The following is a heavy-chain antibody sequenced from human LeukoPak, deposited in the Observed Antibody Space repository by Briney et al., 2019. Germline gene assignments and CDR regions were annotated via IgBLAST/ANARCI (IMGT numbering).Heavy chain of an antibody. CDR1: AFTFTSSA. V-gene: IGHV1-58*01. CDR2: IVVGSGNT. D-gene: IGHD3-22*01. J-gene: IGHJ4*02. CDR3: AADLGYYDSSGPCGY. Sequence: GTSVKVSCKASAFTFTSSAVQWVRQARGQRLEWIGWIVVGSGNTNYAQKFQERVTITRDMSTSTAYMELSSLRSEDTAVYYCAADLGYYDSSGPCGYWGQGTLVTVSS.